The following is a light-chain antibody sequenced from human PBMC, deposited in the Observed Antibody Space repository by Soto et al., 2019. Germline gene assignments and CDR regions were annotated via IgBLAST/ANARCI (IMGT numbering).Light chain of an antibody. CDR3: QQSYGTPL. Sequence: DIQMTQSPSSLSASVGDRVTVTCRSIQGISNYLNWYQQKPGKAPKLLIYAASSLQGGVPSRFSGSGSGTDFTLTISSLQPEDFATYYCQQSYGTPLFGQGTRLEIK. V-gene: IGKV1-39*01. J-gene: IGKJ5*01. CDR1: QGISNY. CDR2: AAS.